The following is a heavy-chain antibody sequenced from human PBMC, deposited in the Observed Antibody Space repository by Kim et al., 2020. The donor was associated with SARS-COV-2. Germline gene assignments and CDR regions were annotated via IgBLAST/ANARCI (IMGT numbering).Heavy chain of an antibody. J-gene: IGHJ4*02. Sequence: GGSLRLSCAASGFTFSSYGMHWVRQAPGKGLEWVAVISYDGSNKYYADSVKGRFTISRDNYKNTLYLQMNSLRAEDTAVYYCAKDVLTQWLVQGGWGQGTLVTVSS. CDR1: GFTFSSYG. V-gene: IGHV3-30*18. CDR3: AKDVLTQWLVQGG. D-gene: IGHD6-19*01. CDR2: ISYDGSNK.